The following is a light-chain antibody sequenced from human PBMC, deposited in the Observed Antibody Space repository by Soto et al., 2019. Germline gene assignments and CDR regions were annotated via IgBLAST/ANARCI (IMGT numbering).Light chain of an antibody. CDR1: QSLLHSNGYNY. CDR2: LGS. CDR3: MQALQTPWT. J-gene: IGKJ2*02. Sequence: DIVMTQSPLSLPVTPGEPASISCRSSQSLLHSNGYNYLDWYLQKPGQSPQLLIYLGSNRASGVPDRFSGSGSGTDFTLKISRVEAEGVGVYYCMQALQTPWTFGQGTKLEIK. V-gene: IGKV2-28*01.